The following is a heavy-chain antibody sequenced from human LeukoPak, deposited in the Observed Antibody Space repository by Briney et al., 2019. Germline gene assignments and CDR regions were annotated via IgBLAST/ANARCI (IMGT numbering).Heavy chain of an antibody. Sequence: PGGSLRLSCAASGFTFSSYAMSWVRQAPGKGLEWVSAISGSGGSTYYADSVKGRFTISRDNSKNALYLQMNSLRAEDTAVYYCAKDQIPGYQPLDVWGQGTTVTVSS. D-gene: IGHD2-2*01. CDR3: AKDQIPGYQPLDV. J-gene: IGHJ6*02. V-gene: IGHV3-23*01. CDR1: GFTFSSYA. CDR2: ISGSGGST.